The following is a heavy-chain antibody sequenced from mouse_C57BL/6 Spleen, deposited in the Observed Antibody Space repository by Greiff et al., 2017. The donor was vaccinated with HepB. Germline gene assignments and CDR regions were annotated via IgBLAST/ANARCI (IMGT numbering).Heavy chain of an antibody. CDR1: GYTFTSYW. CDR2: IHPNSGST. D-gene: IGHD2-4*01. J-gene: IGHJ2*01. Sequence: QVQLQQPGAELVKPGASVKLSCKASGYTFTSYWMHWVKQRPGQGLEWIGMIHPNSGSTNYNEKFKSKATLTVDKSSSTAYMQLSSLTSEDSAVYYCARIYDYDVGYFDYWGQGTTLTVSS. V-gene: IGHV1-64*01. CDR3: ARIYDYDVGYFDY.